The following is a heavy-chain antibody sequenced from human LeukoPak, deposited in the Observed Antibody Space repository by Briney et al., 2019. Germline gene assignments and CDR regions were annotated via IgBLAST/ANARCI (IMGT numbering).Heavy chain of an antibody. CDR2: ISGSGGST. Sequence: GGSLRLSCAASGFTFSSYSRSWVRQPPGRGLEWVAAISGSGGSTYYADTVRGQFTITRDDAKTTLYLQMNSLRAEDTAVYYCAKRRNYYDSSGYYQGVDYWGQGTLVTVSS. CDR3: AKRRNYYDSSGYYQGVDY. D-gene: IGHD3-22*01. V-gene: IGHV3-23*01. J-gene: IGHJ4*02. CDR1: GFTFSSYS.